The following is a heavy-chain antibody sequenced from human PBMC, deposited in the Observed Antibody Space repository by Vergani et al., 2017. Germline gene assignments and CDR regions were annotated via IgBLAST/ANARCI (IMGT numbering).Heavy chain of an antibody. D-gene: IGHD3-16*02. CDR1: GLTFRNYA. Sequence: EVQLLESGGGLVQPGGSLRVSCAVSGLTFRNYAMSWVRQAPGKGLEWVSAISGSGSSTNYADSVKGRFTISRDNSKNTLYLQMNSLRVEETAVYYCAKDPRNMITFGGVIVTPYYFDYWGQGTLVGVSS. J-gene: IGHJ4*02. V-gene: IGHV3-23*01. CDR3: AKDPRNMITFGGVIVTPYYFDY. CDR2: ISGSGSST.